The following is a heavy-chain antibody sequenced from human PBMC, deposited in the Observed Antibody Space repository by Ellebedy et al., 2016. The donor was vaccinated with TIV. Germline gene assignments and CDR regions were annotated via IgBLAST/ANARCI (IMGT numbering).Heavy chain of an antibody. CDR3: AKEPYELGRGLDY. CDR1: GFTFSSYA. V-gene: IGHV3-23*01. CDR2: ISGSGGDT. J-gene: IGHJ4*02. D-gene: IGHD7-27*01. Sequence: GESLKISXAASGFTFSSYAMSWVRQAPGKGLEWVSAISGSGGDTYYADSVKGRFTISRDNSKNTLFLQMNSLRAEDTAVYYCAKEPYELGRGLDYWGQGTLVTVSS.